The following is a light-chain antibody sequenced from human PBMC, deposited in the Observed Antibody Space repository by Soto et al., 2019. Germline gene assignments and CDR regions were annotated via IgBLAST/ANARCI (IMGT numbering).Light chain of an antibody. V-gene: IGKV1-39*01. Sequence: DIQMTQSPSPLSASVGDRVTIACRASQSISSYLNWYQQKPGTAPRLLIYRASSVKSGVPPSFSGSGSGRDFTLTISSLRPEDIATYFCQQSYSSPPWTFGRGTKVE. CDR3: QQSYSSPPWT. CDR1: QSISSY. J-gene: IGKJ1*01. CDR2: RAS.